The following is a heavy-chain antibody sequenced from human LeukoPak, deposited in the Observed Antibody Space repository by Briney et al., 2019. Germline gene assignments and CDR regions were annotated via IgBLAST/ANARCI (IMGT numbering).Heavy chain of an antibody. CDR3: ARDSGGRGDLVY. V-gene: IGHV1-69*04. D-gene: IGHD1-26*01. CDR1: GYTFTSYD. Sequence: GASVKVSCKASGYTFTSYDINWVRQAPGQGLEWMGRIIPILGIANYAQKFQGRVTITADKSTSTAYMELSSLRSEDTAVYYCARDSGGRGDLVYWGQGTLVTVSS. J-gene: IGHJ4*02. CDR2: IIPILGIA.